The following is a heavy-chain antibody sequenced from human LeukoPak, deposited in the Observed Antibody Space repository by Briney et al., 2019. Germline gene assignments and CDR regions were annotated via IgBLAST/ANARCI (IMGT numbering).Heavy chain of an antibody. Sequence: KPSETLSLTCAVYGGSLSGYYWSWIRQPPGKGLEWIGEINHSGSTNYNPSLKSRVTISVDTSKNQFSLKLSSVTAADTAVYYCASRHPHTRPLDYWGQGTLVTVSS. CDR2: INHSGST. V-gene: IGHV4-34*01. J-gene: IGHJ4*02. D-gene: IGHD3-3*01. CDR3: ASRHPHTRPLDY. CDR1: GGSLSGYY.